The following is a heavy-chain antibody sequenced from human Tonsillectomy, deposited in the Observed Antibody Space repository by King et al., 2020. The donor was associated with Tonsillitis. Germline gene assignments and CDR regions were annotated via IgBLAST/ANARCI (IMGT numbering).Heavy chain of an antibody. Sequence: VQLVESGAEVKKPGASVKVSCKASGYTFTSFDINWVRQATGQGLEWMGWMNPNSDNTGFAQKFQGRVTLTRNTSITTAYMELSSLRSEDTAVYYCARGRGGVAGGRFDYWGQGTLVTVSS. CDR3: ARGRGGVAGGRFDY. CDR2: MNPNSDNT. D-gene: IGHD6-19*01. V-gene: IGHV1-8*02. J-gene: IGHJ4*02. CDR1: GYTFTSFD.